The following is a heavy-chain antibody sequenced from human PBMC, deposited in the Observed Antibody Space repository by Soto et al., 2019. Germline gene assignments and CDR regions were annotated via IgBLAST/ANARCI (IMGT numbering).Heavy chain of an antibody. CDR1: GGSISSYY. CDR2: IYYSGST. J-gene: IGHJ6*02. CDR3: ARVSWCVVVVAATRGYGMDV. Sequence: QVQLQESGPGLVKPSETLSLTCTVSGGSISSYYWSWIRQPPGKGLEWIGYIYYSGSTNYNPSLKSRVSISVDTSKNQFSLKLSSVTAADTAVYYCARVSWCVVVVAATRGYGMDVWGQGTTVTVSS. D-gene: IGHD2-15*01. V-gene: IGHV4-59*01.